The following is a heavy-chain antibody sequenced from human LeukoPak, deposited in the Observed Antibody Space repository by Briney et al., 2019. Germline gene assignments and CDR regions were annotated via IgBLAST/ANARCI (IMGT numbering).Heavy chain of an antibody. CDR2: ISNDGSNK. Sequence: GRSLRLSCVASGFTFSSYGMHWVRQAPGKGLEWVAVISNDGSNKYYADSVKGRFTISRDNSKNTLYLQMNSLRAEDTAVYYCAKGRGAFDIWGQGAMVTVSS. CDR1: GFTFSSYG. D-gene: IGHD3-10*01. V-gene: IGHV3-30*18. J-gene: IGHJ3*02. CDR3: AKGRGAFDI.